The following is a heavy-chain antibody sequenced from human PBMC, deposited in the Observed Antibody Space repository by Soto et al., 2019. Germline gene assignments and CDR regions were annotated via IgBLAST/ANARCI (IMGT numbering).Heavy chain of an antibody. CDR3: ARVRRSGGEFDY. V-gene: IGHV1-46*04. J-gene: IGHJ4*01. D-gene: IGHD3-10*01. CDR1: GYIFTTYS. Sequence: QVQLVQSGAEMKRPGASVILSCKASGYIFTTYSIHWVRQTAGQGLEWMAKVDPRDGSTGYAQKLRGRVSMAWDTSTGTVSMEVSSLTSDDRATYYCARVRRSGGEFDYWGYGTTVTVSS. CDR2: VDPRDGST.